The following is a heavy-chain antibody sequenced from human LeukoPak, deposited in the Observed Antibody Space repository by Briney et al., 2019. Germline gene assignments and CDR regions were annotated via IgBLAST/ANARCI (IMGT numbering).Heavy chain of an antibody. J-gene: IGHJ4*02. D-gene: IGHD6-19*01. CDR1: GYTFTGYY. CDR2: INPNSGGT. V-gene: IGHV1-2*02. CDR3: ARVPTLQWPLQY. Sequence: ASVKVSCKASGYTFTGYYMHWVRQAPGQGLEWMGWINPNSGGTNYAQKFQGRVTMTRDTSISTAYMELSRLRSDDTAVYYCARVPTLQWPLQYWGQGTLVTVSS.